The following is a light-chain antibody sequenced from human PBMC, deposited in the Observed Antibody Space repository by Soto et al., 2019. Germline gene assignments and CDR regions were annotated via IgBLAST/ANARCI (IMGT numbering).Light chain of an antibody. Sequence: DIVMTQSPLYMPFPPGEPASISCRDSQSLLHSNGYNYLDWYLQKPGQSPQLLIYLGSNRASGVPDRFSGSGSGTDFTLSISTVEAGDVGVYYCMQALQAPITFGQGTRLEIK. CDR2: LGS. CDR1: QSLLHSNGYNY. V-gene: IGKV2-28*01. J-gene: IGKJ5*01. CDR3: MQALQAPIT.